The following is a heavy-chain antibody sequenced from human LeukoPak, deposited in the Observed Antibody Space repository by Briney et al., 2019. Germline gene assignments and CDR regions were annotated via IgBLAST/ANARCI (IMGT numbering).Heavy chain of an antibody. D-gene: IGHD4-17*01. CDR2: IIPIFGIA. J-gene: IGHJ6*02. V-gene: IGHV1-69*04. Sequence: SVKVSCKASGGTFSSYAISWVRQAPGQGLEWMGRIIPIFGIANYAQKFQGRVTITADKSTSAAYMGLSSLRSEDTAVYCCARQWGTVTTAYYYGMDVWGQGTTVTVSS. CDR3: ARQWGTVTTAYYYGMDV. CDR1: GGTFSSYA.